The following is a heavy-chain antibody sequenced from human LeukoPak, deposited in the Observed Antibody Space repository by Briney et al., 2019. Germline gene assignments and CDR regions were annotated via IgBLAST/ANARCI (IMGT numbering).Heavy chain of an antibody. V-gene: IGHV1-18*01. CDR3: ARARRGNWSHRDAFDI. J-gene: IGHJ3*02. CDR1: GYTFTSYG. D-gene: IGHD1-20*01. Sequence: ASVKVSCKASGYTFTSYGISWVRQAPGQGLEWMGWISAYNGNTNYAQKFQGRVTMTTDTSTSTAYLELRSLRSDDTAVYYCARARRGNWSHRDAFDIWGQGTLVTVSS. CDR2: ISAYNGNT.